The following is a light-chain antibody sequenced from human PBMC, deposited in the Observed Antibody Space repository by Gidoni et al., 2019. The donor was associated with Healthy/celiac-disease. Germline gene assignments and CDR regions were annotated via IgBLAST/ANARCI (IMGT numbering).Light chain of an antibody. J-gene: IGLJ2*01. Sequence: LTQDPAVSVALGQTVRITCQGDSLRSYYASWYQQKPGKAPVLVIYGKNTRPSGIPHRFSGSSSGNTASLTITGAQAEDEADYYCNSRDSSGNHVVFGGGTKLTV. V-gene: IGLV3-19*01. CDR3: NSRDSSGNHVV. CDR1: SLRSYY. CDR2: GKN.